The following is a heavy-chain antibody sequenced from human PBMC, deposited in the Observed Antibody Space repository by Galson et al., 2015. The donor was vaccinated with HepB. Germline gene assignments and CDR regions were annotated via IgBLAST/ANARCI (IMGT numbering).Heavy chain of an antibody. D-gene: IGHD5-18*01. J-gene: IGHJ4*02. CDR2: IKSKTDGGTT. CDR1: GFTFSNAW. CDR3: TTPEGIGRYSYGYWFDAPDY. Sequence: SLRLSCAASGFTFSNAWMSWVRQAPGKGLEWVGRIKSKTDGGTTDYAAPVKGRFTISRDDSKNTLYLQMNSLKTEDTAVYYCTTPEGIGRYSYGYWFDAPDYWGQGTLVTVSS. V-gene: IGHV3-15*01.